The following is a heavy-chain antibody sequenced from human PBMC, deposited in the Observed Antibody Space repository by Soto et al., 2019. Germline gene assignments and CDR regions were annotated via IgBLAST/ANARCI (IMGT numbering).Heavy chain of an antibody. D-gene: IGHD1-26*01. CDR1: GGSLSGYY. CDR3: ARGRWSGSYYTWFDP. J-gene: IGHJ5*02. Sequence: SQTLSLTCAVYGGSLSGYYWSWIRQPPGKGLEWIGEINHSGSTNYNPSLKSRVTISVDTSKNQFSLKLSSVTAADTAVYYCARGRWSGSYYTWFDPCGQGTLVTLSS. CDR2: INHSGST. V-gene: IGHV4-34*01.